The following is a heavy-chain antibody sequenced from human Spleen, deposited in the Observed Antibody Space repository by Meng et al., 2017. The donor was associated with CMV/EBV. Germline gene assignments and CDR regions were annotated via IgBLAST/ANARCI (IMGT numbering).Heavy chain of an antibody. Sequence: SETLSLTCTVSGASTSSYYWSWIRQSPGKGLEWIGHIYYSGSTSYNPSLKSRVTISIDTSRNRFSLKVNSVTAADTAVYYCASRITFDYWGQGILVTVSS. CDR1: GASTSSYY. CDR2: IYYSGST. J-gene: IGHJ4*02. CDR3: ASRITFDY. D-gene: IGHD3-10*01. V-gene: IGHV4-59*01.